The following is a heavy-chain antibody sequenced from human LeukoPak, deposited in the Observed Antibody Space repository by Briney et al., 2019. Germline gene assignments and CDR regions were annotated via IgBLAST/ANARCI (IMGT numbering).Heavy chain of an antibody. CDR2: IYYSGST. V-gene: IGHV4-59*01. J-gene: IGHJ6*03. D-gene: IGHD3-3*01. Sequence: SETLSLTCTVSGGSISSYYWSWIRQPPGKGLEWIGYIYYSGSTNYNPSLKSRVTISVDTSKSQFSLKLSSVTAADTAVYYCARGTRLAYYYYYMDVWGKGTTVTVSS. CDR3: ARGTRLAYYYYYMDV. CDR1: GGSISSYY.